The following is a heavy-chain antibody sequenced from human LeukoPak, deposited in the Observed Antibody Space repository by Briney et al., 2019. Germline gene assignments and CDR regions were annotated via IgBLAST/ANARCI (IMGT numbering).Heavy chain of an antibody. CDR2: FDPEDGET. CDR3: ATSFKSYDSSGYYDY. CDR1: GGTFSSYA. D-gene: IGHD3-22*01. V-gene: IGHV1-24*01. J-gene: IGHJ4*02. Sequence: GASVKVSCKASGGTFSSYAISWVRQAPGQGLEWMGGFDPEDGETIYAQKFQGRVTMTEDTSTDTAYMELSSLRSEDTAVYYCATSFKSYDSSGYYDYWGQGTLVTVSS.